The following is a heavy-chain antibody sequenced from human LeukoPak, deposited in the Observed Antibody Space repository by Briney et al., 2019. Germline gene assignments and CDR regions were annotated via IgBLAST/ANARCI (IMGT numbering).Heavy chain of an antibody. J-gene: IGHJ4*02. D-gene: IGHD2-15*01. V-gene: IGHV1-2*02. CDR2: FNPNSGGT. CDR3: ARAPVTSCRGAFCYPFDI. Sequence: ASVKVSCKASGYTFTGYYMHWVRQAPGQGLEWMGWFNPNSGGTKYEQKFQGRVTMTRDTSISTAYMELSRLRSDDTAVYYCARAPVTSCRGAFCYPFDIWGQGTLVTVSS. CDR1: GYTFTGYY.